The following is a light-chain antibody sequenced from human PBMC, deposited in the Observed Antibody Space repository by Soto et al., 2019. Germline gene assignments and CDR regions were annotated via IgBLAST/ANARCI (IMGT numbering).Light chain of an antibody. J-gene: IGKJ2*01. CDR2: SAS. CDR3: HQGHNWPLT. CDR1: QSISTE. Sequence: EIVMTQSPATLSVSPGERATLSCRASQSISTELAWYQQKPGQPPRLLIYSASTRATGVPARFTGSGSGSEFTLTTSGLQSADFAVYYCHQGHNWPLTFGQGTRLEI. V-gene: IGKV3-15*01.